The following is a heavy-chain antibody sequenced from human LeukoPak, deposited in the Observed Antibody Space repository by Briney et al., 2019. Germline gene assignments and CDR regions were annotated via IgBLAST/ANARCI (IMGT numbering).Heavy chain of an antibody. D-gene: IGHD3-16*01. CDR2: IKQDGSEK. J-gene: IGHJ4*02. V-gene: IGHV3-7*01. CDR3: ARAGTYAYFDY. CDR1: GFIFNNYW. Sequence: GGSLRLSCAGSGFIFNNYWISWVRQAPGEGLEWVANIKQDGSEKYYVDSVKGRFTISRDNAKNSLYLQMNSLRAEDTAIYYCARAGTYAYFDYWGQGTLVTVSS.